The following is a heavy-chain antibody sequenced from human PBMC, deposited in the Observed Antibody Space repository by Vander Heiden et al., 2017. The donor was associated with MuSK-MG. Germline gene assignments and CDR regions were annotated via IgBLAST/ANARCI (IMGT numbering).Heavy chain of an antibody. CDR2: IQYDGSNK. V-gene: IGHV3-30*02. CDR3: AKDRDYYDSSGWSDY. D-gene: IGHD3-22*01. J-gene: IGHJ4*02. Sequence: QVQLVESGGGVVQPGGSLRLSCAASGFTFSSYGMHWVRQAPGKGLEWVAFIQYDGSNKYYADSVKGRFTISRDNSKNTLYLQMNSLRAEDTAVYYCAKDRDYYDSSGWSDYWGQGTLVTVSS. CDR1: GFTFSSYG.